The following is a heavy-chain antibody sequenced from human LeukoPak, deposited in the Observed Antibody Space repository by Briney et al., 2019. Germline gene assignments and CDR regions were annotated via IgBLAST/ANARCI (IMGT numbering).Heavy chain of an antibody. V-gene: IGHV4-31*03. J-gene: IGHJ4*02. CDR3: ARARGQQLDFDY. CDR2: IYYSGST. Sequence: PSETLSLTCTVSGGSISSGGYYWSWIRQHPGKGLEWIGYIYYSGSTYYNPSLKSRVTISVDTSKNQFSLKLSSVTAADTAVYYCARARGQQLDFDYWGQGTLVTVSS. CDR1: GGSISSGGYY. D-gene: IGHD6-13*01.